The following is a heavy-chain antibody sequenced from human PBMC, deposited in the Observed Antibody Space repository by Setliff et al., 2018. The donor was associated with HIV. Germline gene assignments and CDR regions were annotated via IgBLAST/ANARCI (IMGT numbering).Heavy chain of an antibody. V-gene: IGHV1-18*01. CDR2: ISAYNGDT. CDR3: ARGVPAAGYPLDM. CDR1: GYSFSSYG. J-gene: IGHJ3*02. Sequence: ASVKVSCKASGYSFSSYGFSWVRQAPGQGLEWMGWISAYNGDTHYAQKLQGRVTLATDTSTSTAYMDLRSLTSDDTGVYYCARGVPAAGYPLDMWCQGTMVTVSS. D-gene: IGHD6-13*01.